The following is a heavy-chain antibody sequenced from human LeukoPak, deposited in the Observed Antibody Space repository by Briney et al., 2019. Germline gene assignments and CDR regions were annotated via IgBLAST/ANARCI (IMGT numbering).Heavy chain of an antibody. J-gene: IGHJ4*02. D-gene: IGHD1-14*01. CDR3: TRYNNDHFDY. CDR1: GFTFGGYG. V-gene: IGHV3-33*01. Sequence: GGSLRLSCTGSGFTFGGYGMHWFRQTPGKGLEWVAVIAYDGSRAFYADSVKGRFTISRDNSKNTMSVQMDDLRAEDTAVYYCTRYNNDHFDYWGQGTLVTVSS. CDR2: IAYDGSRA.